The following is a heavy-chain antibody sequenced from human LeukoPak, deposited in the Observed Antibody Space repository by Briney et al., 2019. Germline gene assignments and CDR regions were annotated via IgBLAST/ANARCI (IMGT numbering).Heavy chain of an antibody. CDR3: ARDSRGDIVVVPAAPHFDY. Sequence: ASVKLSCKASGYTFTGYYMHWVRQAPGQGLEWMGWINPNSGGTNYAQKFQGRVTMARDTSISTAYMELSRLRSDDTAVYYCARDSRGDIVVVPAAPHFDYWGQGTLVTVSS. V-gene: IGHV1-2*02. CDR2: INPNSGGT. CDR1: GYTFTGYY. D-gene: IGHD2-2*01. J-gene: IGHJ4*02.